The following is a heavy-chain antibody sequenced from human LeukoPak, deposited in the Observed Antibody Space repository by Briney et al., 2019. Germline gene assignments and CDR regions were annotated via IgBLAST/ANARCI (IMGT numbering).Heavy chain of an antibody. Sequence: GGSLRLSCAASGFTFSSYAMSWVRQAPGKGLEWVSAISGSGGSTYYADSVKGRFTISRDNSKNMLYLQMNSLRAEDTAVYYCAKPSFVSWWLPRFDYWGQGTLVTVSS. CDR1: GFTFSSYA. CDR3: AKPSFVSWWLPRFDY. D-gene: IGHD2-8*02. V-gene: IGHV3-23*01. J-gene: IGHJ4*02. CDR2: ISGSGGST.